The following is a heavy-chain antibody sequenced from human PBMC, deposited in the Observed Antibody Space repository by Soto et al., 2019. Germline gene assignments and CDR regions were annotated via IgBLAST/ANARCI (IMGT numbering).Heavy chain of an antibody. CDR1: GFTVSSNS. CDR2: IYSGGST. Sequence: EVQLVESGGGLVQPGGCLRLSWAVSGFTVSSNSMSWVRQAPGKGLEWVSVIYSGGSTYYADPVKGRFTISRDNAKNTLYLQMNSLRAEDTAVYYCAREGIRSPLYYWGQGTLVTVSS. D-gene: IGHD4-17*01. V-gene: IGHV3-66*01. J-gene: IGHJ4*02. CDR3: AREGIRSPLYY.